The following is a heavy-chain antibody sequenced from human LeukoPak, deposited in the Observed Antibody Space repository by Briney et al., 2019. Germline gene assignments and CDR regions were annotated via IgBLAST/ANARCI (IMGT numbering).Heavy chain of an antibody. J-gene: IGHJ4*02. D-gene: IGHD2-15*01. CDR3: AREYCSGGSCYRRQYYFDY. CDR2: LYSGGGT. CDR1: GVTVSSNS. V-gene: IGHV3-53*01. Sequence: GGSLRLSCAVSGVTVSSNSMSWVRQAPGKGLEWVSILYSGGGTDYADSVKGRFTISRDNSKNTLYLGMNSLRVEDTAVYYCAREYCSGGSCYRRQYYFDYWGQGTLVTVSS.